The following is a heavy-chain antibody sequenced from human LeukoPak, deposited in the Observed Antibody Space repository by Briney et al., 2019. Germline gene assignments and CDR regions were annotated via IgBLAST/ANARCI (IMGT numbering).Heavy chain of an antibody. CDR2: ISYSGST. J-gene: IGHJ6*02. Sequence: SETLSLTCTVSGDSISSSTYYWGWLRQPPGKGLEWIGSISYSGSTFYTPSLTSRVTISVDTSKNQFSLKLSSVTAADTAVYYCARDPHCSSTSCYSTYYYYGMDVWGQGTTVTVSS. CDR1: GDSISSSTYY. CDR3: ARDPHCSSTSCYSTYYYYGMDV. D-gene: IGHD2-2*01. V-gene: IGHV4-39*07.